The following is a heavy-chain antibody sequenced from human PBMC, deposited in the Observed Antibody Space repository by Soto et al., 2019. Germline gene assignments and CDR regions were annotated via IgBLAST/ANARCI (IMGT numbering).Heavy chain of an antibody. CDR1: GYTFTSYA. V-gene: IGHV1-3*01. CDR3: ARETGIVATIFGY. D-gene: IGHD5-12*01. J-gene: IGHJ4*02. CDR2: INAGNGNT. Sequence: ASVKASCKASGYTFTSYAMHWLRQAPGQRLEWMGWINAGNGNTKYSQKFQGRVTITRDTSASTAYMELSSLRSEDTAVYYCARETGIVATIFGYWGQGTLVTVSS.